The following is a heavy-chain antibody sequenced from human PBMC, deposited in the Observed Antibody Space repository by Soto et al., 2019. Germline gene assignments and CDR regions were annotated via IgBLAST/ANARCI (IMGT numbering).Heavy chain of an antibody. Sequence: GGSLRLSCAASGFTFSSYSMNWVRQAPGKGLEWVSYISSSSSTIYYADSVKGRFTISRDNAKNSLYLQMNSLRDEDTAVYYCAREVYPPDYYDSRGLFQHWGQGTLVTVSS. CDR3: AREVYPPDYYDSRGLFQH. D-gene: IGHD3-22*01. J-gene: IGHJ1*01. V-gene: IGHV3-48*02. CDR1: GFTFSSYS. CDR2: ISSSSSTI.